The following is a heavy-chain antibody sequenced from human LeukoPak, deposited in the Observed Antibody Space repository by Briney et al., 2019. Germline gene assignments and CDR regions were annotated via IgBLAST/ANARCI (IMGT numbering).Heavy chain of an antibody. Sequence: GSLRLSCATSGFEFSRYEMKWVRQAPGKGLEWVAYIGGSLSAMNYADSVRGRFTISRDNANNSLYLQMNSLRVEDTAIYYCARVTWLQSDYWGRGTLVTVSS. CDR3: ARVTWLQSDY. D-gene: IGHD5-24*01. CDR2: IGGSLSAM. J-gene: IGHJ4*02. CDR1: GFEFSRYE. V-gene: IGHV3-48*03.